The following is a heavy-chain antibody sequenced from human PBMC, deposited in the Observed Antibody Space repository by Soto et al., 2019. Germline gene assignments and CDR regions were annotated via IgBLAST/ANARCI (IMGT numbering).Heavy chain of an antibody. V-gene: IGHV3-23*01. D-gene: IGHD6-13*01. CDR1: GFTFSSYA. CDR3: ATAYSSSWYAPLDYYGMDV. J-gene: IGHJ6*02. CDR2: ISGSGGST. Sequence: EVQLLESGGGLVQPGGSLRLSCAASGFTFSSYAMSWVRQAPGKGLEWVSAISGSGGSTYYADSVKGRFTISRDNSKNTLYLQMNSLRAEDTAVYYCATAYSSSWYAPLDYYGMDVWGQGTTVTVSS.